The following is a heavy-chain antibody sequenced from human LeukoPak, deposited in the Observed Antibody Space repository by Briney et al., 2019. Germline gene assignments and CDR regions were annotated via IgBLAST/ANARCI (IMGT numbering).Heavy chain of an antibody. Sequence: PGGSLRLSCAASGFTFDDYGMCWVRQAPGKGLEWVSGINWNGGSTGYADSVKGRFTISRDNAKNSLYLQMNGLRAEDTALYYCARRDIVVVPAAIFGAFDIWGQGTMVTVSS. V-gene: IGHV3-20*04. CDR1: GFTFDDYG. CDR2: INWNGGST. D-gene: IGHD2-2*02. CDR3: ARRDIVVVPAAIFGAFDI. J-gene: IGHJ3*02.